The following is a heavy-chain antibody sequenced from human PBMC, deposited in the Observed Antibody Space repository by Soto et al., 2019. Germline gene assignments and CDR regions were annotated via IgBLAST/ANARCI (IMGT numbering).Heavy chain of an antibody. Sequence: PGGSLRLSCAASGFTFSSYGMHWVRQAPGKGLEWVAVIWYDGSNKYYADSVKGRFTISRDNSKNTLYLQMNSLRAEDTAVYYCARDQGVRFLEWPPGGMDVWGQGTTVTVS. CDR2: IWYDGSNK. J-gene: IGHJ6*02. V-gene: IGHV3-33*01. CDR3: ARDQGVRFLEWPPGGMDV. CDR1: GFTFSSYG. D-gene: IGHD3-3*01.